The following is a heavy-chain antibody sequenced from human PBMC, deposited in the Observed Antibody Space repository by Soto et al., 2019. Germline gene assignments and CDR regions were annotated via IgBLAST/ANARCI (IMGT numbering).Heavy chain of an antibody. J-gene: IGHJ4*02. D-gene: IGHD3-10*01. CDR3: ARDRRITMVRGVISYFDY. CDR1: GYTFTSYA. Sequence: QVQLVQSGAEVKKPGASVKVSCKASGYTFTSYAMHWVRQAPGQRLEWMGWINAGNGNTKYSHKFQGRVTITRDTSASTAYMELSSLRSEDTAVYYCARDRRITMVRGVISYFDYWGQGTLVTVSS. CDR2: INAGNGNT. V-gene: IGHV1-3*01.